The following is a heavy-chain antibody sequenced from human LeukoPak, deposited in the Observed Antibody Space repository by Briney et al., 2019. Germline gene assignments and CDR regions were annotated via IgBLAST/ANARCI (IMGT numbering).Heavy chain of an antibody. D-gene: IGHD6-19*01. CDR2: IYTSGST. Sequence: SQTLSLTCTVSGGSISSGSYYWSWIRQPAGKGLEWIGRIYTSGSTNHNPSLTSRVTISVDTSKNQFALKLSSGTAADTAVYYCARDSYSIGWYSRCFYYWGQGTLVTVSS. J-gene: IGHJ4*02. CDR3: ARDSYSIGWYSRCFYY. V-gene: IGHV4-61*02. CDR1: GGSISSGSYY.